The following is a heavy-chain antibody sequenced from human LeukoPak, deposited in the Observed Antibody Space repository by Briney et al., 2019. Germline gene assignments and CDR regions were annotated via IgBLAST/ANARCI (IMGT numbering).Heavy chain of an antibody. CDR2: IYYSGNT. Sequence: PSDSLSLTYTVSVDSNSLYYWSWIRQPPGKGLECVGYIYYSGNTNYNPSLKSRVTISVDTSKNQYSLKLSSVTAADTAVYYCAKDLMRDLWCGESWGQGTLVTVSS. D-gene: IGHD3-10*01. J-gene: IGHJ5*02. V-gene: IGHV4-59*01. CDR1: VDSNSLYY. CDR3: AKDLMRDLWCGES.